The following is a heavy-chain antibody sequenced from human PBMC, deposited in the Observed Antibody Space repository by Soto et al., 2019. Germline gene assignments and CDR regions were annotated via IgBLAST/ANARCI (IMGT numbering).Heavy chain of an antibody. D-gene: IGHD6-6*01. CDR2: ISGSGGST. Sequence: GESLKISCAASGFTFSSYAMSWVRQAPGKGLEWVSAISGSGGSTYYADSVKGRFTISRDNSKNTLYLQMNSLRAEDTAVYYCATNIGAYSSSFDYWGQGTLVTVSS. CDR1: GFTFSSYA. V-gene: IGHV3-23*01. CDR3: ATNIGAYSSSFDY. J-gene: IGHJ4*02.